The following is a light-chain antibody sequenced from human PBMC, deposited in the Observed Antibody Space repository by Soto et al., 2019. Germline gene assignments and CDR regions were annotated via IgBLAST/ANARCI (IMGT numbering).Light chain of an antibody. J-gene: IGLJ1*01. V-gene: IGLV2-14*01. CDR2: EVT. Sequence: QSALTQPASVSGSPGQSITISCTGTSGDIGSYNRVSWYQQHPGKAPKLIIYEVTDRPSGVSNRFSGSKSGNTASLTISGLRAEDEAEYYCSSYTNINTRACVFGTGTKV. CDR3: SSYTNINTRACV. CDR1: SGDIGSYNR.